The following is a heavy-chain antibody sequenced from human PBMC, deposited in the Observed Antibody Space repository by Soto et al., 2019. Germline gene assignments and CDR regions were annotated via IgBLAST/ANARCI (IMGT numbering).Heavy chain of an antibody. Sequence: QVQLVQSGAEVKKPGASVKVSCKASGYTFTGYYMHWVRQAPGQGLEWMGWINPNSGGTNYAQKFQGWVTMTRDTSISTAYMDLSRLRSDDTAVYYCARGVESGTWFGEFGYYYYGTHVWGQGTTVTVSS. J-gene: IGHJ6*02. CDR2: INPNSGGT. D-gene: IGHD3-10*01. CDR1: GYTFTGYY. CDR3: ARGVESGTWFGEFGYYYYGTHV. V-gene: IGHV1-2*04.